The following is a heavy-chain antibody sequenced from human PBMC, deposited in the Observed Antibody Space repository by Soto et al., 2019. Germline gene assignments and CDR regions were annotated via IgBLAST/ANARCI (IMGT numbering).Heavy chain of an antibody. Sequence: ASVKVSCKASGYTFTGYYMHWVRQAPGQGLEWMGWINPNSGGTNYAQKFQGWVTMTRDTSISTAYMELSRLRPDDTAVYYCARDQGGLRYFDWFATLDYWGQGTLVTVSS. CDR3: ARDQGGLRYFDWFATLDY. CDR1: GYTFTGYY. V-gene: IGHV1-2*04. J-gene: IGHJ4*02. D-gene: IGHD3-9*01. CDR2: INPNSGGT.